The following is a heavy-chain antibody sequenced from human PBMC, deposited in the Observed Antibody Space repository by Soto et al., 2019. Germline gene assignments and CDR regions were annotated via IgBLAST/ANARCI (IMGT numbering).Heavy chain of an antibody. CDR3: SRGERQQQRDY. CDR2: IYHSGST. J-gene: IGHJ4*02. D-gene: IGHD6-13*01. CDR1: GDSISSSNW. Sequence: QVQLQESGPGLVKPSGTLSLTCAVSGDSISSSNWWSWARQPPGKGLEWIGEIYHSGSTNYNPSLTSRVVISVDKSKSQFPLKLSSVTAADTAVCYCSRGERQQQRDYWGQGTLVTVSS. V-gene: IGHV4-4*02.